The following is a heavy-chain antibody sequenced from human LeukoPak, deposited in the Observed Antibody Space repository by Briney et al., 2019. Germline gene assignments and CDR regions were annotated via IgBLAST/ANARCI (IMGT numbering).Heavy chain of an antibody. CDR3: ARFYSSSWSSDY. D-gene: IGHD6-13*01. Sequence: GGSLRLSCAASGFTFSDYFMSWIRQAPGKGLEWVSYISSSGTAIYYADSVKGRFTISRDNAKNSLYLQMNSLRAEDTALYYCARFYSSSWSSDYWGQGTLVTVSS. V-gene: IGHV3-11*01. CDR1: GFTFSDYF. CDR2: ISSSGTAI. J-gene: IGHJ4*02.